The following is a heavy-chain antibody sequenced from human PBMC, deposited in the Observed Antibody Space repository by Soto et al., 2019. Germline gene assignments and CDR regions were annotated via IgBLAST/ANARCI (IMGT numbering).Heavy chain of an antibody. CDR2: INPNSGGT. CDR1: GYTFTGYY. Sequence: ASVEVSCKASGYTFTGYYMHWVRQAPGQGLEWMGWINPNSGGTNYAQKFQGRVTMTRDTSISTAYMELSRLRSDDTAVYYCARDLHSGSYYVAFDIWGQGTMVTVS. V-gene: IGHV1-2*02. D-gene: IGHD1-26*01. CDR3: ARDLHSGSYYVAFDI. J-gene: IGHJ3*02.